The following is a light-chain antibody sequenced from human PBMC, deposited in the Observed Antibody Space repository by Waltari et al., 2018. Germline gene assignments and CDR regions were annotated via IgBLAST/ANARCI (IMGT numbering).Light chain of an antibody. CDR3: QQDYSNPGT. Sequence: DIQMTQSPSSLSASVGDRVTITCRASQTITNYINWYQQKPGKAPRLLIYAASSLQSGVPSRFSGSGSGTDFTLTISSLQPEDFATYHCQQDYSNPGTFGQGTKVEIK. CDR2: AAS. V-gene: IGKV1-39*01. CDR1: QTITNY. J-gene: IGKJ1*01.